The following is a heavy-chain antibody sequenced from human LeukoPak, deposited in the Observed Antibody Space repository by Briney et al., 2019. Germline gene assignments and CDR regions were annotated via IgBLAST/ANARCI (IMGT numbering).Heavy chain of an antibody. Sequence: ASVKVSYKASGYTFTSYGISWVRQAPGQGLEWMGWISAYNGNTNYAQKLQGRVTMTTDTSTSTAYMELRSLRSDDTAVYYCARVHAVRYNRNPDLFDYWGQGTLVTVSS. CDR3: ARVHAVRYNRNPDLFDY. V-gene: IGHV1-18*01. D-gene: IGHD1-14*01. J-gene: IGHJ4*02. CDR1: GYTFTSYG. CDR2: ISAYNGNT.